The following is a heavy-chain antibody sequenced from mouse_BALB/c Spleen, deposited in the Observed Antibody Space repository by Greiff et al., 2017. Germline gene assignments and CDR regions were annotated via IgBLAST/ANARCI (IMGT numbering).Heavy chain of an antibody. V-gene: IGHV14-4*02. CDR3: NAYDYENFDD. J-gene: IGHJ2*01. D-gene: IGHD2-4*01. CDR1: GFNIKDYY. Sequence: VQLQQSGAELVRSGASVKLSCTASGFNIKDYYMHWVKQRPEQGLEWIGWIDPENGDTEYAPKFQGKATMTADTSSNTAYLQLSSLTSEDTAVYYCNAYDYENFDDWGQGTTLTVSS. CDR2: IDPENGDT.